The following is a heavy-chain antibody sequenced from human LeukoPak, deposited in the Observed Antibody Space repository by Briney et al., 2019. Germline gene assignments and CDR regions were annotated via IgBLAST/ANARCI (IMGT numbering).Heavy chain of an antibody. D-gene: IGHD3-3*01. CDR1: GFTFSSYG. V-gene: IGHV3-30*18. Sequence: PGRSLRLSCAASGFTFSSYGMHWVRQALGKGMEWVAVISYDGSNKYYADSVKGRFTISRDNSKNTLYLQMNSLRAEDTAVYYCAKGFKDYDFWSGYENFDYWGQGTLVTVSS. CDR3: AKGFKDYDFWSGYENFDY. CDR2: ISYDGSNK. J-gene: IGHJ4*02.